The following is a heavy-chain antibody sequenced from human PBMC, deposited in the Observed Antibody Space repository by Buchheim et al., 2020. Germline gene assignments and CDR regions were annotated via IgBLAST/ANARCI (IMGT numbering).Heavy chain of an antibody. V-gene: IGHV3-30-3*01. Sequence: QVQLVESGGGVVQPGRSLRLSCAASGFTFSSYAMHWVRQAPGKGLEWVAVISYDGSNKYYADSVTGRFTISRDNSKNTLYLQMNSLRAEDTAVYYCAREVKYYYDSRHFDYWGQGTL. D-gene: IGHD3-22*01. CDR2: ISYDGSNK. CDR1: GFTFSSYA. CDR3: AREVKYYYDSRHFDY. J-gene: IGHJ4*02.